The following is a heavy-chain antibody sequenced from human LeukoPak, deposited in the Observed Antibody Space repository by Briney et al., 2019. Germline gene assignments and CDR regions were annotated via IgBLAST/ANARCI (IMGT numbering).Heavy chain of an antibody. D-gene: IGHD2-21*02. Sequence: PGGSLRLSCAASGFIVSSNYMSWVRQAPGKGLEWVSVLYSGGSTYYADSVKGRFTISRDNSKNTLYLQMNTLRAEDTAMYYCARGYCGGDCFPGEINFDYWGQGTLVTVSS. V-gene: IGHV3-53*01. CDR3: ARGYCGGDCFPGEINFDY. J-gene: IGHJ4*02. CDR2: LYSGGST. CDR1: GFIVSSNY.